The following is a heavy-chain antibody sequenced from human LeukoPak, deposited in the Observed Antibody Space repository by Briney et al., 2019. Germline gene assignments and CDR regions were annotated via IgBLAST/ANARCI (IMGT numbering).Heavy chain of an antibody. V-gene: IGHV4-4*07. D-gene: IGHD3-10*01. CDR3: ARVCGSATNYRLCGFDI. CDR1: GGSLSNYY. J-gene: IGHJ3*02. CDR2: IDTSWST. Sequence: ASETLSLTCTVSGGSLSNYYWNWIRHPAGKGLEWIGRIDTSWSTNYNPFLKSRVTLSVDTSKNQFSLKGTSVTDADTAGYYCARVCGSATNYRLCGFDIWGQGTVVTVSS.